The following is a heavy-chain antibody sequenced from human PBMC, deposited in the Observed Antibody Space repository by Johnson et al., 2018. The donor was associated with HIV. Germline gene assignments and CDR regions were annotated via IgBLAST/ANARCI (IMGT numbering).Heavy chain of an antibody. D-gene: IGHD6-13*01. V-gene: IGHV3-74*01. CDR1: GFTFINYW. CDR3: AREQELIGERAFDI. CDR2: MNGDGNST. J-gene: IGHJ3*02. Sequence: VQLVESGGGLVQPGGSLRLSCAASGFTFINYWMHWVRQAPGKGLVWVSRMNGDGNSTTYADSVKGRFTISRDNAKNTLYLQMNSLRAEDTAVYYCAREQELIGERAFDIWGQGTMVTVSS.